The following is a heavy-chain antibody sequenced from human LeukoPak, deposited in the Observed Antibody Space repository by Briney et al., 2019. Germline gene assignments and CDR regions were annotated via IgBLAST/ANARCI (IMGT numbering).Heavy chain of an antibody. D-gene: IGHD6-13*01. J-gene: IGHJ4*02. CDR1: GGSVSSGIYY. V-gene: IGHV4-61*01. CDR2: IYYSGST. Sequence: SETLSLTCTVSGGSVSSGIYYWRWIRQPPGKGLEWIGYIYYSGSTNYNPSLKSRVTISVDTSKNQFSLKLSSVTAADTAVYYCARAPIAAGGTENFDYWGQGTLVTVSS. CDR3: ARAPIAAGGTENFDY.